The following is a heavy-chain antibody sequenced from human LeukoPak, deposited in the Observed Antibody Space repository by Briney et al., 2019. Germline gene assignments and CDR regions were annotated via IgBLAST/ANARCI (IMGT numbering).Heavy chain of an antibody. D-gene: IGHD2-15*01. V-gene: IGHV4-30-4*01. CDR1: GGSISSGDYY. CDR3: ARYRDSGGRLAFDI. CDR2: IYYSGST. J-gene: IGHJ3*02. Sequence: SQTLSLTCTVSGGSISSGDYYWSWIRQPPGKGLEWIGYIYYSGSTYYNPSLKSRVTLSVDTSKNQFSLRLSSVTAADTAVYYCARYRDSGGRLAFDIWGQGTMATVSS.